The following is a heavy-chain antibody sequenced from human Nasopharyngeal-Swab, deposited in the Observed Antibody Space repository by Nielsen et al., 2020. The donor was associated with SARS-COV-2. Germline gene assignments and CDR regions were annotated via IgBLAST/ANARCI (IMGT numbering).Heavy chain of an antibody. CDR1: GFTFSSFA. J-gene: IGHJ4*02. D-gene: IGHD5-18*01. Sequence: GESPKISCAASGFTFSSFAMSLVRQAPGKGLEWVSGIIGSGGSTYYADFVKGRFTISRDNSENTLYLQMNRLRAEDTAVYYCAKVDSYGYWGDYWGQGTLVTVSS. V-gene: IGHV3-23*01. CDR2: IIGSGGST. CDR3: AKVDSYGYWGDY.